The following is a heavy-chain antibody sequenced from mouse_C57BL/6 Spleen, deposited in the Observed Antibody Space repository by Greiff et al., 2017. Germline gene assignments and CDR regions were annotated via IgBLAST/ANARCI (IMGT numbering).Heavy chain of an antibody. CDR1: GYTFTSYW. V-gene: IGHV1-69*01. CDR2: IDPSDSYT. D-gene: IGHD4-1*01. Sequence: QVQLQQPGAELVMPGASVKLSCKASGYTFTSYWMHWVKQRPGQGLEWIGEIDPSDSYTNYNQKFKGKATLTVDKSSSTAYMELSSLTSEDSAVYYFARRTGPWLDYWGQGTTLTVSS. CDR3: ARRTGPWLDY. J-gene: IGHJ2*01.